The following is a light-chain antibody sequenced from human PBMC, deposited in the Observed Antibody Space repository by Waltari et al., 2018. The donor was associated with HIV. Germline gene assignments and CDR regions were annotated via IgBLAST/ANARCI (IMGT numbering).Light chain of an antibody. J-gene: IGKJ3*01. Sequence: DIQLTQSPRSLSASVGDTVTITCRPSHNISTFLNWYQHKVGKVPKLLIFGASSLQNGVPSRFRGTKSGTDFALTISGLQPEDFATYYCQQSFRTFTFGPGTKIDV. CDR3: QQSFRTFT. CDR2: GAS. V-gene: IGKV1-39*01. CDR1: HNISTF.